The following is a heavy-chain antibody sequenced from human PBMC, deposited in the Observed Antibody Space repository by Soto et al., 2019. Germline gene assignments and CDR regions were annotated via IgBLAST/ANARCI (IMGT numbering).Heavy chain of an antibody. D-gene: IGHD2-21*02. CDR1: GGSISSYY. J-gene: IGHJ5*02. Sequence: QVQLQESGPGLVKPSATLSLTCTVSGGSISSYYWSWIRQPPGKGLAWIGYIYYSGSTNYNPALKSRVTVSVDTSKNKFSLKLSYVTAAATAGYYCAREGYGGNSRGFDPWGQGTLVTVSS. V-gene: IGHV4-59*01. CDR2: IYYSGST. CDR3: AREGYGGNSRGFDP.